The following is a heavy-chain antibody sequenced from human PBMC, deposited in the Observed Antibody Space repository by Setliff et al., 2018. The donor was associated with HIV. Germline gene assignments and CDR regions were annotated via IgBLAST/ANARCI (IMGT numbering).Heavy chain of an antibody. CDR2: ISGSGSII. D-gene: IGHD5-12*01. V-gene: IGHV3-48*03. CDR1: GFTFGSYD. Sequence: HPGGSLRLSCAASGFTFGSYDMNWVRQAPGKGLEWVSYISGSGSIIYYADSVKGRFTISRDNAEYSLHLQMNSLRAEDTAVYYCARARLRNYYYCMDVWAKGTTVTVSS. CDR3: ARARLRNYYYCMDV. J-gene: IGHJ6*03.